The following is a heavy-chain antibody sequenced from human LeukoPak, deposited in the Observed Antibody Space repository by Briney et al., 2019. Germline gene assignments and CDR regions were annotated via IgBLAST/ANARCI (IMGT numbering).Heavy chain of an antibody. CDR2: INPHDSTT. CDR1: GSSFSSNC. D-gene: IGHD1-14*01. V-gene: IGHV5-51*01. Sequence: GGSLKISCQASGSSFSSNCIGWVRQMPGKGLQWMGIINPHDSTTKYSPSFQGQVTISVDKSINTAYLQWSSLTASDTAVYYCARHLRTSTYRDLDYWGQGTLVTVSS. CDR3: ARHLRTSTYRDLDY. J-gene: IGHJ4*02.